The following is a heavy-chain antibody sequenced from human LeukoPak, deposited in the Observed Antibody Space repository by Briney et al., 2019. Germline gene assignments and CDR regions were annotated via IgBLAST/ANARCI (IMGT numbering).Heavy chain of an antibody. V-gene: IGHV4-39*07. CDR1: GGSISSSSYY. CDR3: ARGMYSSPLDAFDI. Sequence: PSETLSLTCTVSGGSISSSSYYWGWIRQPPGKGLEWIGSIYYSGSTYYNPSLKSRVTISVDTSKNQFSLKLSSVTAADTAVYYCARGMYSSPLDAFDIWGQGTMVTVSS. D-gene: IGHD6-13*01. J-gene: IGHJ3*02. CDR2: IYYSGST.